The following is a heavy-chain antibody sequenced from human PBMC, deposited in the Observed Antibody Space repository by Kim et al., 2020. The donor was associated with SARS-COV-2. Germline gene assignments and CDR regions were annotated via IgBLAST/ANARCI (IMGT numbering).Heavy chain of an antibody. D-gene: IGHD3-3*01. CDR3: AKGGTIFGVVIIFSNYFDY. J-gene: IGHJ4*02. Sequence: GRFTIARDNSKNTLYRQMNSLRAEDTAVYYCAKGGTIFGVVIIFSNYFDYWGQGTLVTVSS. V-gene: IGHV3-23*01.